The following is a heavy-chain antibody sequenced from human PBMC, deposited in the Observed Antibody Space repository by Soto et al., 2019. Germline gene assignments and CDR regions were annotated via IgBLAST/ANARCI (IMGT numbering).Heavy chain of an antibody. V-gene: IGHV4-59*01. Sequence: KTSETLSLTCTVSGGSISSYYWSWIRQPPGKGLEWIGYIYYSGSTNYNPSLKSRVTISVDTSKNQFSLKLSSVTAADTAVYYCARGVPLYGSGFQLALGPENWFDPWGQGTLVTVSS. CDR3: ARGVPLYGSGFQLALGPENWFDP. J-gene: IGHJ5*02. CDR2: IYYSGST. D-gene: IGHD3-10*01. CDR1: GGSISSYY.